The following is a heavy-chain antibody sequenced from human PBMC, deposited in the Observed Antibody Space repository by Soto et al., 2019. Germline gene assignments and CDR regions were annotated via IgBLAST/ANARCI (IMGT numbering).Heavy chain of an antibody. CDR1: GTSITSSNW. D-gene: IGHD4-17*01. J-gene: IGHJ5*02. CDR2: IYHSGST. CDR3: ARGADYSDYAACFDP. Sequence: QVRLQASGPGLVKASETLSLTCTVTGTSITSSNWWSWVRQSPEKGLEWIGKIYHSGSTNYNPSLKSRVIMSVDRSKHQFSLTLSSVTAADTAVYYCARGADYSDYAACFDPWGLGTLVTVSS. V-gene: IGHV4-4*02.